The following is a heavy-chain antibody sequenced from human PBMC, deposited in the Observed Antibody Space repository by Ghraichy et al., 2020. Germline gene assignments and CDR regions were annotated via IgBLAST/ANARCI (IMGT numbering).Heavy chain of an antibody. Sequence: GGSLRLSCAASGFTFSSYWMSWVRQAPGKGLEWVANIKQDGSAKYYVDSVKGRFTISRDNAKNSLYLQMNSLRAEDTAVYYCAREQSSGWDYFDYWGQGTLATVSS. CDR1: GFTFSSYW. D-gene: IGHD6-19*01. CDR2: IKQDGSAK. J-gene: IGHJ4*02. CDR3: AREQSSGWDYFDY. V-gene: IGHV3-7*03.